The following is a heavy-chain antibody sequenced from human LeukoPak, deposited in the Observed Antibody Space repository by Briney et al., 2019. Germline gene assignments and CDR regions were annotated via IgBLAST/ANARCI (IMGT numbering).Heavy chain of an antibody. V-gene: IGHV2-5*02. Sequence: SGPTLVKPTQPLTLTCTFSGISLSTRGVGVGWICQPSGKTLEWLALIYWDGEERSSPSLKSRLTITKDTSKNQVVLTMTNMDPVDTATYYGARPITMSVASDIWGQGKMVTVSS. CDR3: ARPITMSVASDI. CDR1: GISLSTRGVG. CDR2: IYWDGEE. D-gene: IGHD3-10*02. J-gene: IGHJ3*02.